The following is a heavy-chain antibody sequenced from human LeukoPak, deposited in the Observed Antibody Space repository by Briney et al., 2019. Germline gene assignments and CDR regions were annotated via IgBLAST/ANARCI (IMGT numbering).Heavy chain of an antibody. CDR1: GFTFSTNY. V-gene: IGHV3-53*01. CDR2: IFSGGST. CDR3: ARGRGGRPTCDY. J-gene: IGHJ4*02. D-gene: IGHD2/OR15-2a*01. Sequence: GGSLRLSCVASGFTFSTNYMTWVRQAPGKGLEWVSLIFSGGSTYYADSVKGRFTISRDNSKNTLYLQMNSLRAEDTAVYFCARGRGGRPTCDYWGQGTLVTVSS.